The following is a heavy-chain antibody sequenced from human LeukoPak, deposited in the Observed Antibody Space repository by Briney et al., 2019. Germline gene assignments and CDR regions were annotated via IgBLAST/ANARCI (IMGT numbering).Heavy chain of an antibody. D-gene: IGHD2-2*02. CDR3: ARGCSSTSCYTGAFDI. CDR2: IIPIFGTA. V-gene: IGHV1-69*13. CDR1: GGTFSSYA. J-gene: IGHJ3*02. Sequence: ASVKVSCKASGGTFSSYAISWVRQAPGQGLEWMGGIIPIFGTANYAQKFQGRVTITADESTSTAYMELSSLRSEDTAVYYCARGCSSTSCYTGAFDIWGQGTMVTVSS.